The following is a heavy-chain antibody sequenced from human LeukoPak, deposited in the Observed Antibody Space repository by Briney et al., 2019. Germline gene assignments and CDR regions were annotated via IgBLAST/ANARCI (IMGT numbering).Heavy chain of an antibody. J-gene: IGHJ6*02. D-gene: IGHD2-2*01. CDR1: GFTFSSYS. CDR3: ARDAVPAASYYYYGMDV. V-gene: IGHV3-21*01. Sequence: GGSLRLSCAASGFTFSSYSMNWVRQAPGKGLEWVSSISSSSSYIYYADSVKGRFTTSRDNAKNSLYLQMNSLRAEDTAVYYCARDAVPAASYYYYGMDVWGQGTTVTVSS. CDR2: ISSSSSYI.